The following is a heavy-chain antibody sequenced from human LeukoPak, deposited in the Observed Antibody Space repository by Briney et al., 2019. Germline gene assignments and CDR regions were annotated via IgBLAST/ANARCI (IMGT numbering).Heavy chain of an antibody. CDR1: GGSFRYYD. V-gene: IGHV1-69*01. CDR3: ATASVPGAIEGPFDALDT. D-gene: IGHD2-2*02. Sequence: SVKVSCKASGGSFRYYDISWVRQAPGQGLEWMGRIIPLYATTKYALRFQGRVTIIADASATTAYMELSSLRSEDTAVYYCATASVPGAIEGPFDALDTWGQGTMVTVSS. J-gene: IGHJ3*02. CDR2: IIPLYATT.